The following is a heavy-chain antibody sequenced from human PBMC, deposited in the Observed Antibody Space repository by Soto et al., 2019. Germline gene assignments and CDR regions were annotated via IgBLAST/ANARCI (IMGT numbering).Heavy chain of an antibody. D-gene: IGHD1-1*01. CDR2: INTDGSRT. Sequence: EVQLVESGGDLVQSGGSLRLSCAASGFTFRNYWMHWVRQSPGEGLVGVSRINTDGSRTDYADSVKGRFIISRDNAKNTLYLQMNSLRAEDTAVYYCARPRGTGSSAFDIWGQGTMVTVSS. CDR3: ARPRGTGSSAFDI. CDR1: GFTFRNYW. J-gene: IGHJ3*02. V-gene: IGHV3-74*01.